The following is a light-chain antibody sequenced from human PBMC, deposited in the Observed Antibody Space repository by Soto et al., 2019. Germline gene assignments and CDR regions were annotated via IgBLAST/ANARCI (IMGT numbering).Light chain of an antibody. J-gene: IGLJ2*01. CDR3: AAWDDSLNGVV. Sequence: QSVLTQPPSASGTPGQRVTISCSGRSSNIGSNTVNWYQQLPGTAPKLLIYSNNHRPSGVPDRFSGSKSGTSASLAISGLQSEDEADNYCAAWDDSLNGVVFGGGTKLTVL. V-gene: IGLV1-44*01. CDR2: SNN. CDR1: SSNIGSNT.